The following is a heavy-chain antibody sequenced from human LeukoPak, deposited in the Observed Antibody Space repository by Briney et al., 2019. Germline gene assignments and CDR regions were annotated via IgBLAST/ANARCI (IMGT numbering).Heavy chain of an antibody. V-gene: IGHV3-66*02. D-gene: IGHD6-13*01. Sequence: GVSLRLSCAASGFTVNSNYMSWVRQAPGKGLEWVSLIYTGGSTYYADSVRGRFTISRDNSKNPLYLQMNSLRPEDTAIYYCARGFGKAAADVFGGYTMDVWGQGTTVTVSS. CDR3: ARGFGKAAADVFGGYTMDV. CDR2: IYTGGST. J-gene: IGHJ6*02. CDR1: GFTVNSNY.